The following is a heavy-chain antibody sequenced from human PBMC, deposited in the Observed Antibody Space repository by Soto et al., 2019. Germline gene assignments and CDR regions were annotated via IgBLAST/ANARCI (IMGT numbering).Heavy chain of an antibody. D-gene: IGHD6-19*01. V-gene: IGHV3-30*18. CDR2: VSHDGRNT. CDR1: GFTFSDYA. Sequence: VQLVESGGGVVQPGRSLRLSCAAAGFTFSDYAMHWVRRAPGKGLEWVAVVSHDGRNTHYADSVKGRFTISKDSSKNTVSLEMTSLRAEDTAVYYCAKGGRQWLVTSDFNYWGQGALVTVSS. CDR3: AKGGRQWLVTSDFNY. J-gene: IGHJ4*02.